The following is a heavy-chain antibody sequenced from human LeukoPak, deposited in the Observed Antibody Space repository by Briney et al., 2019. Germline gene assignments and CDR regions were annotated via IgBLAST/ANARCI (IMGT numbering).Heavy chain of an antibody. V-gene: IGHV3-53*01. CDR1: GFTFSSYW. D-gene: IGHD3-22*01. CDR3: ARRAGDYSHPYNY. Sequence: GGSLRLSCAASGFTFSSYWMHWVRQAPGKGLVWVSFIYTTGNTHNSDSVKGRFTISRDSSKNTLYLQMNSLRAEDTAVYYCARRAGDYSHPYNYWGQGTLVTVSS. J-gene: IGHJ4*02. CDR2: IYTTGNT.